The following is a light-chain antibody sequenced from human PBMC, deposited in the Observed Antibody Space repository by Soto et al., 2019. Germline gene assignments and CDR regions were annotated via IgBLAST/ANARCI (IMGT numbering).Light chain of an antibody. CDR1: QSVSNNY. Sequence: DIELTQSPGTLSLSPGERATLSCRASQSVSNNYLAWYQQKPGQAPRLLIYGASSRATGIPDRFSGSGSGTDFTLTISRLEPEDFAVYYCQQYGSSPWTFGQGTKVDI. V-gene: IGKV3-20*01. CDR2: GAS. CDR3: QQYGSSPWT. J-gene: IGKJ1*01.